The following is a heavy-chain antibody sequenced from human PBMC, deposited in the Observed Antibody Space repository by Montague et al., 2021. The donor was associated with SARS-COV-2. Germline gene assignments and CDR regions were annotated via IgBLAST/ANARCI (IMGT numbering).Heavy chain of an antibody. CDR1: GGSISSYY. D-gene: IGHD3-22*01. CDR3: ARDTDYYDLAAGYYYGMDV. Sequence: SETLSLTCTVSGGSISSYYWSWIRQPPGKGLEWIGYIYYSGSTNXNPSLKSRVTISEDTSKNQFSLKLSSVTAADTAVYYCARDTDYYDLAAGYYYGMDVWGQGTTVTVSS. CDR2: IYYSGST. V-gene: IGHV4-59*01. J-gene: IGHJ6*02.